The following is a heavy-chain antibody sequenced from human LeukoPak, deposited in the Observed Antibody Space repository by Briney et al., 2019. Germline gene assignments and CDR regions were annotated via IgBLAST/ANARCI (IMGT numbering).Heavy chain of an antibody. CDR1: GRSISRYY. Sequence: EPLSLTCTVSGRSISRYYWSWIRQPPGKGLEWIGYIYYSGSTNYNPSLKSRVTISVDTSKNQFSLNLSSVTAADTAVYYCARGSSYYGSGSPAYYFDYWGQGTLVTVSS. CDR2: IYYSGST. J-gene: IGHJ4*02. D-gene: IGHD3-10*01. CDR3: ARGSSYYGSGSPAYYFDY. V-gene: IGHV4-59*01.